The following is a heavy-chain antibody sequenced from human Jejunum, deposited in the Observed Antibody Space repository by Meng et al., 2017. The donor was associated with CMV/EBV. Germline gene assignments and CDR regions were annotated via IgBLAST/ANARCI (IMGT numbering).Heavy chain of an antibody. V-gene: IGHV1-18*01. CDR1: SYTFTNYG. CDR3: ARVEVGITSGDY. J-gene: IGHJ4*02. Sequence: QAQLVQCGGEVKEPGASLKVSCKASSYTFTNYGITWVRQAPGQGLEWMGWISAYNGNTNYAQTLQGRVTMTTDTSTSTAYMELRSLRSDDTAVYYCARVEVGITSGDYWGQGTLVTVSS. D-gene: IGHD1-26*01. CDR2: ISAYNGNT.